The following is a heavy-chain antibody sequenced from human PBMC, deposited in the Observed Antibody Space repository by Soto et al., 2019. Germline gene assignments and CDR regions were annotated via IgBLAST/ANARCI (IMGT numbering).Heavy chain of an antibody. CDR1: GFTFSSHA. CDR3: ARDHEGSGTYFDY. Sequence: QVQLAESGGGVVQPGTSLRLSCAASGFTFSSHAMHWVRQAPGKGLEWVALISSDGGNKYYIDSVKGRFTISRDSSKNSLSLQMNSLRAEDTAVYYCARDHEGSGTYFDYWGQGTLVTVSS. CDR2: ISSDGGNK. V-gene: IGHV3-30*03. J-gene: IGHJ4*02. D-gene: IGHD1-26*01.